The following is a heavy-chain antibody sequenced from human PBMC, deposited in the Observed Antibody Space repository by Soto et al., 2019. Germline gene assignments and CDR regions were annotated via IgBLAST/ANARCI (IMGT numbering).Heavy chain of an antibody. D-gene: IGHD3-9*01. V-gene: IGHV4-34*01. CDR1: GGSFSGYY. CDR3: ARVKRYFDWLYDY. CDR2: INHSGST. Sequence: SQTLSLTCAVYGGSFSGYYWSWIRQPPGKGLEWIGEINHSGSTNYNPSLKSRVTISVDTSKNQFSLKLSSVTAADTAVYYCARVKRYFDWLYDYWGQGTLVTVSS. J-gene: IGHJ4*02.